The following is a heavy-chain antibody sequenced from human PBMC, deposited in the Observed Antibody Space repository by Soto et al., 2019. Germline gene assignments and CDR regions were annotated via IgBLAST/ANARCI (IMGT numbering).Heavy chain of an antibody. CDR1: GFTFRNYW. CDR2: IKQDGSER. Sequence: EEQLVESGGGLVQPGGSLRLSCADSGFTFRNYWMGWVRQAPGKRLEWVANIKQDGSERYYADSVKGRFTISRDNAKNSLYLQMNSLGADDTAVYYCVRENYFDYWGQGILVIVSS. CDR3: VRENYFDY. J-gene: IGHJ4*02. V-gene: IGHV3-7*01.